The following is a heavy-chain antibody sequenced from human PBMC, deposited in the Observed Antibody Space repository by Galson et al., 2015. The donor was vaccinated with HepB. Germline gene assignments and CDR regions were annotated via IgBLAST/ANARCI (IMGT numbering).Heavy chain of an antibody. J-gene: IGHJ6*02. CDR1: GFTFSSYS. D-gene: IGHD2-2*01. V-gene: IGHV3-21*01. Sequence: SLRLSCAASGFTFSSYSMNWVRQAPGKGLEWVSSISSSSSYIYYADSVKGRFTISRDNAKNSLYLQMNSLRAEDTAVYYCARTDIVVVPAATESYYYYYYGMDVWGQGTTVTVSS. CDR2: ISSSSSYI. CDR3: ARTDIVVVPAATESYYYYYYGMDV.